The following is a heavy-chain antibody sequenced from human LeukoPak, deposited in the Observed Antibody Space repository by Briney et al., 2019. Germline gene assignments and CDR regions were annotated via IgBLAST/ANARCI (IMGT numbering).Heavy chain of an antibody. J-gene: IGHJ4*02. CDR1: GFTFSSYA. Sequence: GGSLRLSCAASGFTFSSYAMHWVRQAPGKGLEWVAVISYDGSNKYYADSVKGRFTISRDNSKNTLYLQMNSLRAEDTAVYYCARDLCSGGSCRFDYWGQGTLVTVSS. V-gene: IGHV3-30*04. CDR2: ISYDGSNK. CDR3: ARDLCSGGSCRFDY. D-gene: IGHD2-15*01.